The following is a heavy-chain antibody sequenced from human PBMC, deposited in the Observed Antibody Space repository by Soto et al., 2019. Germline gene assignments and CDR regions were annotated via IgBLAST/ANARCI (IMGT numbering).Heavy chain of an antibody. V-gene: IGHV4-61*01. D-gene: IGHD2-21*02. CDR3: ARDIWCGGDCFSYGMDV. Sequence: KTSETLSLTCTVSGGSVSSDTHYWSWIRQPPGKRLEWIGFIYSSGSTNYNPSLKSRVTMSVDTSKNQFSLKLRSVIVADTAVYYCARDIWCGGDCFSYGMDVWGQGTTVTVSS. CDR2: IYSSGST. J-gene: IGHJ6*02. CDR1: GGSVSSDTHY.